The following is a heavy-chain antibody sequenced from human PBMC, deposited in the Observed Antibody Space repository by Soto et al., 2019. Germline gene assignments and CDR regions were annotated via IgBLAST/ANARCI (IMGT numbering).Heavy chain of an antibody. CDR1: GASIRCYH. J-gene: IGHJ5*02. D-gene: IGHD3-16*01. CDR2: MQHTGNT. Sequence: QVQLQESGPGLVKPSETLSLTCAVSGASIRCYHWSWIRQPAGKGLEWIGRMQHTGNTNYNPSLNSRVTMSVDTSKNQISLKMTSVTPADTAVYFCAKDVSSRRWFDPWGQAILVIVSS. V-gene: IGHV4-4*07. CDR3: AKDVSSRRWFDP.